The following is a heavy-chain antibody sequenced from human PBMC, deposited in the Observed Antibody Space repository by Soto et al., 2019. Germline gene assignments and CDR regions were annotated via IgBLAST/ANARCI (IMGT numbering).Heavy chain of an antibody. D-gene: IGHD2-21*01. Sequence: SETLSLTCTVSGGSISKYFWTWIRQPPGKGLEWIGHIYYTGTTNYNPSLKSRVTISVDTSKDQFSLKLTSVTAADTAVYYCARDSHYCFGGYCYSDFYGMDVWGQGTTVTVSS. CDR3: ARDSHYCFGGYCYSDFYGMDV. V-gene: IGHV4-59*01. CDR1: GGSISKYF. J-gene: IGHJ6*02. CDR2: IYYTGTT.